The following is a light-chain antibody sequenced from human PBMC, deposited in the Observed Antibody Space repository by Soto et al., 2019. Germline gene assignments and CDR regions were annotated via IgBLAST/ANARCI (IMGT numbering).Light chain of an antibody. CDR1: QSVANNH. Sequence: EIVLTQSPATLSLSPGERATLSCGASQSVANNHLAWYQQKPGLAHRLLIYDASTRATDIPARFSASGSGTHFTLTISKLEPEDFAVYYCQQSDGSSITFGQGTRLDIK. CDR2: DAS. J-gene: IGKJ5*01. V-gene: IGKV3D-20*01. CDR3: QQSDGSSIT.